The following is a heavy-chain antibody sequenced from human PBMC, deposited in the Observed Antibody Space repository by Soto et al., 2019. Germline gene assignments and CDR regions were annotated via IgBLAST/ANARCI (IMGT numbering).Heavy chain of an antibody. CDR3: ARRDPLMYAPVGVDY. J-gene: IGHJ4*02. D-gene: IGHD2-8*01. V-gene: IGHV1-18*04. Sequence: ASVKVSCKASGYTFPSYGISWVRQAPGQGLEWMGWISADNGNTNYAQKLQGRVTMTTDTSTSTAYMELRSLRSDDTAVYYCARRDPLMYAPVGVDYWGQGTLVTVSS. CDR2: ISADNGNT. CDR1: GYTFPSYG.